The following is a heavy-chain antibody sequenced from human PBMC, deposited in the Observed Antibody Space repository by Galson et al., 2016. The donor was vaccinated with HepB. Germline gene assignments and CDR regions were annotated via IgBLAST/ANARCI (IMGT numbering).Heavy chain of an antibody. CDR2: VFFTGST. CDR1: GGSISTYY. Sequence: SETLSLTCTVSGGSISTYYWSWIRQPPGKGLEWIGYVFFTGSTNYNPSLKSRVTISVDTSKNQFSLRLSSVTAADTAAYYCARDYFASGSFLPWGQGTLVTVSS. CDR3: ARDYFASGSFLP. D-gene: IGHD3-10*01. J-gene: IGHJ5*02. V-gene: IGHV4-59*01.